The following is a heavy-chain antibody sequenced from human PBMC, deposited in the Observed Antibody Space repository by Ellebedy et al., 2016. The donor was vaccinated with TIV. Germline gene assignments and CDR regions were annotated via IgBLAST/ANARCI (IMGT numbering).Heavy chain of an antibody. CDR2: ISAYNGNT. V-gene: IGHV1-18*01. Sequence: AASVKVSCKASGYTFTSYGISLVRQAPGQGLEWMGWISAYNGNTNYAQKLQGRVTMTRDTSTSTVYMELSSLRSEDTAVYYCARARSSGWLHTPDYWGQGLLVTVSS. D-gene: IGHD6-19*01. CDR1: GYTFTSYG. J-gene: IGHJ4*02. CDR3: ARARSSGWLHTPDY.